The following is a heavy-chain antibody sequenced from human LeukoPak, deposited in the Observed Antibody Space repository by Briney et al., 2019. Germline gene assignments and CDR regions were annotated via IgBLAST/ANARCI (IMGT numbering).Heavy chain of an antibody. CDR3: ARGGPNSGGWTLDH. V-gene: IGHV1-3*03. J-gene: IGHJ4*02. Sequence: ASVKVSCKTSGYTFNNYAMYWVRQAPGQRLEWMGCINGDNGNTQYSQKFQGRVTFIRDTSASTAYMELSSLTSEDMAVFFCARGGPNSGGWTLDHWGQGTLVSVSS. CDR2: INGDNGNT. CDR1: GYTFNNYA. D-gene: IGHD6-19*01.